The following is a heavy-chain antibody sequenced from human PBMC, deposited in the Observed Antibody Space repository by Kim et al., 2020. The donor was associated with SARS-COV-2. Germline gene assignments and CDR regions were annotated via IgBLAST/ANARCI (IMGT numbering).Heavy chain of an antibody. V-gene: IGHV4-39*01. CDR3: ARHLRNWYFDL. J-gene: IGHJ2*01. Sequence: SETLSLTWSVSGGSISSSDYYWGWIRQPPGKGLEWIATIYYSGSTYYNPSLKGRVTISVDTSKKQFSLRLSSVTAADAAVYYCARHLRNWYFDLWGRGTLVTVSS. CDR1: GGSISSSDYY. CDR2: IYYSGST.